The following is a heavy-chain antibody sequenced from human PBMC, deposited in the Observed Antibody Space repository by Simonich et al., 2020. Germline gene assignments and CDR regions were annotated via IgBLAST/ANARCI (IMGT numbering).Heavy chain of an antibody. V-gene: IGHV3-30*07. CDR3: TRDLGSSYYFDY. J-gene: IGHJ4*02. D-gene: IGHD6-6*01. CDR2: ISYDGSNK. Sequence: GGGVVQPGRSLRLSCAASGFTISSYAMHWVRQAPGKGLEWGAVISYDGSNKYYADSVKGRFTISRDNSKNTLYLQMNSLRAEDTAVYYCTRDLGSSYYFDYWGQGTLVTVSS. CDR1: GFTISSYA.